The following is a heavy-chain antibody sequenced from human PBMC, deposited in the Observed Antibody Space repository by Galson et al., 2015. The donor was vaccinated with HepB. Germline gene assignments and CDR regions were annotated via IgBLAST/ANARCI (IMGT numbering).Heavy chain of an antibody. Sequence: QSGAEVKKPGESLKISCKASGYRFTTYWIGWVRQMPGQGLEWVGIIYPGDSDTTYSPSFQGQVIISADKSISTAYLQWSSLEASDTAMYYCARTYYYDGTGYSDAFDMWGQGTMVSVSS. CDR3: ARTYYYDGTGYSDAFDM. J-gene: IGHJ3*02. CDR2: IYPGDSDT. V-gene: IGHV5-51*03. D-gene: IGHD3-22*01. CDR1: GYRFTTYW.